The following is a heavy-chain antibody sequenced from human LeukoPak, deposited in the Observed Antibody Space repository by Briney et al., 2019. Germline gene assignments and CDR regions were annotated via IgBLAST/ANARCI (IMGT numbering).Heavy chain of an antibody. Sequence: GGSLRLSCAASGFTFDDYGMSWVRQAPGKGREWVSGINWNGGSTGYADSVKGRFTISRDNAKNSLYLQMNSLRAEDTALYHCARVSGQLTGDLDYWGQGTLVTVSS. J-gene: IGHJ4*02. CDR3: ARVSGQLTGDLDY. CDR2: INWNGGST. CDR1: GFTFDDYG. V-gene: IGHV3-20*01. D-gene: IGHD3-9*01.